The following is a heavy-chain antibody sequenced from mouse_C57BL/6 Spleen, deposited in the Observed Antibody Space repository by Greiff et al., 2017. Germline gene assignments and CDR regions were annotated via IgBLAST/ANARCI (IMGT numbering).Heavy chain of an antibody. D-gene: IGHD1-1*01. CDR2: ISYDGSN. V-gene: IGHV3-6*01. J-gene: IGHJ2*01. CDR3: ARGDYYGSHFDY. Sequence: DVKLVESGPGLVKPSQSLSLTCSVTGYSITSGYYWNWIRQFPGNKLEWMGYISYDGSNNYNPSLKNRISITRDTSKNQFFLKLNSVTTEDTATYYCARGDYYGSHFDYWGQGTTLTVSS. CDR1: GYSITSGYY.